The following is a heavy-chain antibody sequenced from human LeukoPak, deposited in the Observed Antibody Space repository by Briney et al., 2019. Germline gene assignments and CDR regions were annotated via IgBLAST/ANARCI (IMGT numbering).Heavy chain of an antibody. CDR1: GFTFSSYG. Sequence: SGGSLRLSCAASGFTFSSYGMHWVRQAPGKGLEWVAFIRYDGSNKYYADSVKGRFTISRDNSKNTLYLQMNSLRAEDTAVYYCAKSCYDFGGWFDPWGQGTLVTVSS. CDR2: IRYDGSNK. D-gene: IGHD3-3*01. V-gene: IGHV3-30*02. CDR3: AKSCYDFGGWFDP. J-gene: IGHJ5*02.